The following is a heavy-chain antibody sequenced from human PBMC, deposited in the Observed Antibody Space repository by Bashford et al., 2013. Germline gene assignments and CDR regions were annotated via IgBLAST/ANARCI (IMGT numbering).Heavy chain of an antibody. CDR1: GYTFTSYA. Sequence: ASVKVSCKASGYTFTSYAMHWVRQAPGQRLEWMGWINAGNGNTKYSQKFQGRVTITADESTSTAYMELSSLRSEDTAVYYCASGPSGSGGSSPQYYYYYMDVWGKGTTVTVSS. J-gene: IGHJ6*03. V-gene: IGHV1-3*01. CDR2: INAGNGNT. CDR3: ASGPSGSGGSSPQYYYYYMDV. D-gene: IGHD2-15*01.